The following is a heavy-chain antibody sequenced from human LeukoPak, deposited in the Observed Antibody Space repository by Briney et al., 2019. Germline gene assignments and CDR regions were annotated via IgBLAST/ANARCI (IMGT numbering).Heavy chain of an antibody. CDR3: ARHPSLYDYVWGSRGNYFDY. J-gene: IGHJ4*02. CDR2: ISYDGSNK. D-gene: IGHD3-16*01. CDR1: KFTFSSYG. V-gene: IGHV3-30*03. Sequence: PGGSLRLSCAASKFTFSSYGMHWVRQAPGKGLEWVAVISYDGSNKYYADSVKGRFTISRDNAKNSLYLQMNSLRAEDTALYYCARHPSLYDYVWGSRGNYFDYWGQGALVTVSS.